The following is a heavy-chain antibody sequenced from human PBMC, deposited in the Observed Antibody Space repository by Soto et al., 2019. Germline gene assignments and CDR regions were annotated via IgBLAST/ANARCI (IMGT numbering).Heavy chain of an antibody. Sequence: QLQLQESGPGLVKPSETLSHTCTVSGGSIRSNIHYWGWIRQPPGKGLEWIGNIYYSGNTFYNPSLQSRVTISVDTSKKQFSLKLSSVTAADTAVYYCARQPYGSGSHFDSWGQGTLVTVSS. J-gene: IGHJ4*02. CDR2: IYYSGNT. V-gene: IGHV4-39*01. CDR1: GGSIRSNIHY. D-gene: IGHD3-10*01. CDR3: ARQPYGSGSHFDS.